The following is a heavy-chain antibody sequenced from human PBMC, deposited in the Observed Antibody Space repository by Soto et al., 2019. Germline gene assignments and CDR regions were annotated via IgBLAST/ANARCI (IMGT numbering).Heavy chain of an antibody. Sequence: QVQLVQSGAEVKKPGASVKVSCKASGYTFITYGVSWVRQAPGQGLDWLGWISTYNGNTRYAERLQGRVTMTTDTTTNRAYMEPRSLRSDDTAVYYCARGPTDYYDNSANYFLDYWGQGTLDTVSS. CDR2: ISTYNGNT. D-gene: IGHD3-22*01. CDR3: ARGPTDYYDNSANYFLDY. V-gene: IGHV1-18*01. J-gene: IGHJ4*02. CDR1: GYTFITYG.